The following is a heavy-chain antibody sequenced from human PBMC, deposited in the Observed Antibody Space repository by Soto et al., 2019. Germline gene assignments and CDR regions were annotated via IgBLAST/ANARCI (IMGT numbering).Heavy chain of an antibody. CDR3: ARHGDKRPPTLGFDY. V-gene: IGHV4-39*01. J-gene: IGHJ4*02. CDR1: GGSISSGDYF. D-gene: IGHD7-27*01. CDR2: MSSSGST. Sequence: SETLSLTCSVSGGSISSGDYFWGWIRQPPGKGLEWIGTMSSSGSTYYNPSLKSRVTIFVDTSTNQFSLSLSSVTAADTAVYFCARHGDKRPPTLGFDYWGRGTLVTVSS.